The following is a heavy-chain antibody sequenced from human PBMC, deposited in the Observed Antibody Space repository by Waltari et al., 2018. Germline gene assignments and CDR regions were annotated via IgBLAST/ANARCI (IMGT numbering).Heavy chain of an antibody. CDR1: GFTFSSYA. CDR2: IYSGGST. Sequence: EVQLLESGGGLVQPGGSLRLSCAASGFTFSSYAMSWVRQAPGKGLEWVSVIYSGGSTYYADSVKGRFTISRDNSKNTLYLQMNSLRAEDTAVYYCAKAPVPAATYYYYYYYMDVWGKGTTVTVSS. D-gene: IGHD2-2*01. J-gene: IGHJ6*03. CDR3: AKAPVPAATYYYYYYYMDV. V-gene: IGHV3-23*03.